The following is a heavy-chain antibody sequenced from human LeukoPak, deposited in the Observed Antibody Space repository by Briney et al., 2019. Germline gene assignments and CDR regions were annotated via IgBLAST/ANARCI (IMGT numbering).Heavy chain of an antibody. J-gene: IGHJ4*02. CDR1: GFTVSSNY. CDR3: ARGVTAHYFDY. CDR2: IYSGGST. Sequence: GGSLRLSCAASGFTVSSNYMSWVRQAPGKGLEWVSVIYSGGSTYYADSVKGRFTISRDKSKNTLSLQMNSLRAEDTAVYYCARGVTAHYFDYWGQGTLVTVSS. D-gene: IGHD5-18*01. V-gene: IGHV3-53*01.